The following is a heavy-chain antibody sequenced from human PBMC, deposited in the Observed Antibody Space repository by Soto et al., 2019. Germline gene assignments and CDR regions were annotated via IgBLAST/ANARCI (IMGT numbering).Heavy chain of an antibody. D-gene: IGHD2-2*01. CDR1: GYTFTSYA. CDR3: ALVVPAAGMGV. V-gene: IGHV1-3*01. J-gene: IGHJ6*02. CDR2: INAGNGNT. Sequence: ASVKVSCKASGYTFTSYAMHWVRQAPGQRLEWMGWINAGNGNTKYSQKFQGRVTITRDTSASTAYMELRSLRSDDTAVYYCALVVPAAGMGVWGQGTTVTVSS.